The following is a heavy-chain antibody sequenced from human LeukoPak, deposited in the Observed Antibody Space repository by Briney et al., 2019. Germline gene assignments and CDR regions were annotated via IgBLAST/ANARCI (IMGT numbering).Heavy chain of an antibody. CDR2: VHSSGDI. CDR3: ARGASPKDAVFFDY. J-gene: IGHJ4*02. V-gene: IGHV4-61*02. D-gene: IGHD3-16*01. Sequence: PSETLSLTCSVSGVSITRGSYYGGWIRQSAGEGLEWIGRVHSSGDIYHNAAFRSRAAVSGDASRNQFSLQLNSATAADTAVYYCARGASPKDAVFFDYWGQGALITVSS. CDR1: GVSITRGSYY.